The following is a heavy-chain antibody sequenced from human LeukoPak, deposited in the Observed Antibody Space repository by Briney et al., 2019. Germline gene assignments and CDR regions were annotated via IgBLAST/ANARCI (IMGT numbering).Heavy chain of an antibody. J-gene: IGHJ4*02. V-gene: IGHV1-2*06. CDR1: GYTFTGYY. CDR2: INPNSGGT. D-gene: IGHD3-22*01. Sequence: ASVKVPCKASGYTFTGYYMHWVRQAPGQGLEWMGRINPNSGGTNYAQKFQGRVTMTRDTSISTAYMELSRLRSDDTAVYYCARDQYYYDSSGYPTGLWGQGTLVTVSS. CDR3: ARDQYYYDSSGYPTGL.